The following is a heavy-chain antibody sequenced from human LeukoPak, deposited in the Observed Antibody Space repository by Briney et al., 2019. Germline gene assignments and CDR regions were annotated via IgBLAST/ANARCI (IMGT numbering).Heavy chain of an antibody. J-gene: IGHJ5*02. V-gene: IGHV3-74*01. Sequence: GGSLRLSCAASGFTFSSYWMHWVRQAPGKGLVWVSRINTDGSSASYADSVKGRFTISRDNAKNTLYLQMNSLRAEDTAVYYCARESGIAAALDLWGQGTLVTVSS. D-gene: IGHD6-13*01. CDR2: INTDGSSA. CDR1: GFTFSSYW. CDR3: ARESGIAAALDL.